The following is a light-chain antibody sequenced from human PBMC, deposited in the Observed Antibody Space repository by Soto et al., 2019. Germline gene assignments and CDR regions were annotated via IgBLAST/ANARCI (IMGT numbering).Light chain of an antibody. V-gene: IGKV1-8*01. J-gene: IGKJ3*01. CDR3: QQYYSYPPT. CDR2: AAS. CDR1: QGISSY. Sequence: AIRMTQSPSSLSASTGDRVTITCRASQGISSYLAWYQQKPGKAPKLLIYAASTLQSGVPSRFSGSGSGTDFTLIISCLQSEDFATNYCQQYYSYPPTFGPGTKVDIK.